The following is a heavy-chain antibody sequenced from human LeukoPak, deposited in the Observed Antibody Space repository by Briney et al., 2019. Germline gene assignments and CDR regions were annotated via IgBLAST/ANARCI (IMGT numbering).Heavy chain of an antibody. V-gene: IGHV1-24*01. J-gene: IGHJ4*02. D-gene: IGHD6-19*01. CDR3: ATDLYSSGWSGY. CDR2: FDPEDGET. Sequence: AASVTVSCKVSGYTLTELSMHWVRQAPGKGLEWMGGFDPEDGETIYAQKFQGRVTMTEDTSTDTAYMELSSLRSEDTAVYYCATDLYSSGWSGYWGQGTLVTVSS. CDR1: GYTLTELS.